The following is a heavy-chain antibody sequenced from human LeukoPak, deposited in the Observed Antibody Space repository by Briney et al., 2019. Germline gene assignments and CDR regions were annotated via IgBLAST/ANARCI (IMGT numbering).Heavy chain of an antibody. D-gene: IGHD6-13*01. V-gene: IGHV3-30*18. CDR1: GFTFSSYG. J-gene: IGHJ5*02. Sequence: GGSLRLSCAASGFTFSSYGMHWVRQAPGKGLEWVAVISYDGSNKYYADSVKGRFTISRDNSKNTLYLQMNSLRAEDTVVYYCAKVSRASSSHTGGWFDPWGQGTLVTVSS. CDR2: ISYDGSNK. CDR3: AKVSRASSSHTGGWFDP.